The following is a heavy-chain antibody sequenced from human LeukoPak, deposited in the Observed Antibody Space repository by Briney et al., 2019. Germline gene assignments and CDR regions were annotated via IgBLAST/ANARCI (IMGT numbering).Heavy chain of an antibody. CDR2: IYYSGST. CDR3: ARHRDHYYDSSGRKSVGDWFDP. D-gene: IGHD3-22*01. CDR1: GGSISGYY. Sequence: SETLSLTCSVSGGSISGYYWSWIRQPPGKGLEWIAYIYYSGSTNYNPSLQSRVTISGDTTKNQLSLKLSSMTAADTAVYYCARHRDHYYDSSGRKSVGDWFDPWGQGTLVTVSS. V-gene: IGHV4-59*08. J-gene: IGHJ5*02.